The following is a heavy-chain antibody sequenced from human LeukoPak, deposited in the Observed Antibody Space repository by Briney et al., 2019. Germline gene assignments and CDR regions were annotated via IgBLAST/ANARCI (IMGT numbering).Heavy chain of an antibody. J-gene: IGHJ4*02. V-gene: IGHV3-30-3*01. CDR3: ARDKSPYSTNWYFFDW. D-gene: IGHD6-13*01. CDR1: GFTFSNYS. Sequence: GGSLRLSCAASGFTFSNYSLHWVRQAPGKGLEWLADILYDGTNKNSADSVKGRFTISRDNSKSTLYLQMNSLRHEDTAVYYCARDKSPYSTNWYFFDWWGQGTLVTVSS. CDR2: ILYDGTNK.